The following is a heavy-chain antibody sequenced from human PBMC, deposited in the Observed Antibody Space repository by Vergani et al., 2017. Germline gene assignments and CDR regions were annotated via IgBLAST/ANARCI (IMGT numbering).Heavy chain of an antibody. CDR3: ARLALYSSSTGY. Sequence: QVQLVQSGAEVKKPGASVKVSCKAPGYTFIGYSMHWVGQAPGQGLEWRGRINPNSGGTNYAQKFQGRVTMTRDTSISTAYMELSRLRLDDTAVYYCARLALYSSSTGYWGQGTLVTVSS. V-gene: IGHV1-2*06. J-gene: IGHJ4*02. CDR2: INPNSGGT. D-gene: IGHD6-6*01. CDR1: GYTFIGYS.